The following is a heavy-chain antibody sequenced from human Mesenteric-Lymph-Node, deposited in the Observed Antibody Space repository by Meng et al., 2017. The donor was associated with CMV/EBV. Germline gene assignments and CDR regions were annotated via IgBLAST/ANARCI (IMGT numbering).Heavy chain of an antibody. D-gene: IGHD4-23*01. Sequence: ASVKVSCKASGYTFTGYYMHWVQQAPGQGLEWMGWINPNSGGTNYAQKFQGRVTMTRDTSISTAYMELSRLRSDDTAVYYCARVVGGNQIYYYYGMDVWGQGTTVTVSS. CDR2: INPNSGGT. V-gene: IGHV1-2*02. CDR3: ARVVGGNQIYYYYGMDV. J-gene: IGHJ6*02. CDR1: GYTFTGYY.